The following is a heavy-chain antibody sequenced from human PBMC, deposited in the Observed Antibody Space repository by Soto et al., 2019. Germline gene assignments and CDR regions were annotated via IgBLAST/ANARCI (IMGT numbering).Heavy chain of an antibody. D-gene: IGHD1-20*01. J-gene: IGHJ3*02. CDR3: ARDGGITGTDAFDI. Sequence: GGSLRLSCAASGFTFSSYSMNWVRQAPGKGLEWVSSISSSSSYIYYAESVKGRFTISRDNATNSLYLQMNSLSAEDTAVYYCARDGGITGTDAFDIWGQGTMVT. V-gene: IGHV3-21*01. CDR2: ISSSSSYI. CDR1: GFTFSSYS.